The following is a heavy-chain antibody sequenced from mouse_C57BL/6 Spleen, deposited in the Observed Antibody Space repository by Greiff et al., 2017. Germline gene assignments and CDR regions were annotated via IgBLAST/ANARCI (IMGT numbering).Heavy chain of an antibody. CDR3: ASEGTTVDARDC. CDR1: GFTFSDYG. D-gene: IGHD1-1*01. Sequence: EVKVVESGGGLVKPGGSLKLSCAASGFTFSDYGMHWVRQAPEKGLEWVAYISSGSSTIYSADTVQGRFTISRHNAKNTLFLQMTRLRSEDTARYYCASEGTTVDARDCWGQGTSVTVSS. J-gene: IGHJ4*01. CDR2: ISSGSSTI. V-gene: IGHV5-17*01.